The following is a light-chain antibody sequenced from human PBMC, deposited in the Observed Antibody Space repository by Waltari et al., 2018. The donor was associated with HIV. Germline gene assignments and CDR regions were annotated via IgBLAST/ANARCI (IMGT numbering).Light chain of an antibody. Sequence: QSALTQPRSASGSPGQSVTISCPGTSSAVGGYNYVSWYQQHPGKAPKLIIYEVSKRPSGVPDRFSGSKSGNTASLTVSGLQADDEADYYCSSYAGNNNFVFETGTKVTVL. CDR2: EVS. J-gene: IGLJ1*01. V-gene: IGLV2-8*01. CDR1: SSAVGGYNY. CDR3: SSYAGNNNFV.